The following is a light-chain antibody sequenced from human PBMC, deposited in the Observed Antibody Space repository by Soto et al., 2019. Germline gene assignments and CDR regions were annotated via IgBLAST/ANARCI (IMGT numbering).Light chain of an antibody. Sequence: DIQMTQSPSTPFASLGERITITCRASQSINRWLAWYQQKPGKAPRLLINDASSLESGVPSRFSGSGSGTEFTLTISSLQPDDFATYYCQQFNSYPVSFGQGTRLEIK. CDR1: QSINRW. CDR2: DAS. J-gene: IGKJ5*01. CDR3: QQFNSYPVS. V-gene: IGKV1-5*01.